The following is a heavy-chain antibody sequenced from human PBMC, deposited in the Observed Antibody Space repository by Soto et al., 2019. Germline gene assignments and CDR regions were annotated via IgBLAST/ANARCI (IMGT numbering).Heavy chain of an antibody. CDR1: GGSISRGGYF. CDR2: IYYSGST. V-gene: IGHV4-31*03. Sequence: PSETLSLTCTVSGGSISRGGYFWSWIRQHPGEGLEWIAYIYYSGSTYYNPSLKSRISISVDTSKNQFSLRLSCVTAADTAVYYCAGGYYAMDVWGQGPTVTVSS. J-gene: IGHJ6*02. CDR3: AGGYYAMDV. D-gene: IGHD3-16*01.